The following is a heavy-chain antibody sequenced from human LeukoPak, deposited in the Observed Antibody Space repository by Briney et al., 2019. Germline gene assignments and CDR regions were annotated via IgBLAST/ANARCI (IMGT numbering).Heavy chain of an antibody. V-gene: IGHV3-11*04. Sequence: GGSLRLSCAASGFTFSVYNMRWIREAPGLGLEWVSSISRSGSTKYYADSVKGRFTISRDNAKNSLYLQMNSLRAEDTAVYYCATQQLAPGGWGQGTLVTVSS. CDR1: GFTFSVYN. CDR3: ATQQLAPGG. CDR2: ISRSGSTK. D-gene: IGHD6-13*01. J-gene: IGHJ4*02.